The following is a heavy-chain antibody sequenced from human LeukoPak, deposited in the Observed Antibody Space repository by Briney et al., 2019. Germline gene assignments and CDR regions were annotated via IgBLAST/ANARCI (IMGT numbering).Heavy chain of an antibody. Sequence: PGGSLRLSCAASGFTVSSNYMNWVRQVPGKRLEWVSVIYGGGNIYYADSVKGRFTISRDNSKNTLYLQMNSLRAEDTAVYYCARGAGYNYPYYFDYWGQGTQVTVSS. J-gene: IGHJ4*02. V-gene: IGHV3-53*01. CDR2: IYGGGNI. CDR1: GFTVSSNY. D-gene: IGHD5-24*01. CDR3: ARGAGYNYPYYFDY.